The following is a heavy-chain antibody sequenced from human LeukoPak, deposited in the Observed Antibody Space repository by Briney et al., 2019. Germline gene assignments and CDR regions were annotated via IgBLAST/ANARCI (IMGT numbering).Heavy chain of an antibody. CDR3: ARDALTIVVVPAASGVIPNYYYYYMDV. V-gene: IGHV1-18*01. J-gene: IGHJ6*03. Sequence: ASVKVSCKASGYTFTGYGISWVRQAPGQGLEWMGWISAYNGNTNYAQKLQGRVTMTTDTSTSTAYMELRSLRSDDTAVYYCARDALTIVVVPAASGVIPNYYYYYMDVWGKGTTVTISS. CDR1: GYTFTGYG. CDR2: ISAYNGNT. D-gene: IGHD2-2*01.